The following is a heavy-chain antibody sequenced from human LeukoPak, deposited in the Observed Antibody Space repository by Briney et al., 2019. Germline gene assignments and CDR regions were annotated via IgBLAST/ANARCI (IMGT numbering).Heavy chain of an antibody. CDR2: ISYDGSSK. J-gene: IGHJ4*02. V-gene: IGHV3-30-3*01. CDR3: ARDTRGESDY. D-gene: IGHD2-2*01. CDR1: GFTFSSYA. Sequence: GRSLRLSCAASGFTFSSYAMHWVRQAPGKGLEWVAVISYDGSSKYYADSVKGRFTISRDNAKNSLYLQMNSLRAEDTAVYYCARDTRGESDYWGQGTLVTVSS.